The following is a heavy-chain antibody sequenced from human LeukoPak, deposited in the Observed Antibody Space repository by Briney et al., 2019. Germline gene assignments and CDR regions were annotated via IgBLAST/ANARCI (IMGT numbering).Heavy chain of an antibody. CDR1: GGSISSYY. V-gene: IGHV4-30-4*08. CDR2: IYYSGST. CDR3: ARAGEDFWSGYYPDY. J-gene: IGHJ4*02. D-gene: IGHD3-3*01. Sequence: SETLSLTCTVSGGSISSYYWSWIRQPPGKGLEWIGYIYYSGSTYYNPSLKSRVAISVDTSKNQFSLKLSSVTAADTAVYYCARAGEDFWSGYYPDYWGQGTLVTVSS.